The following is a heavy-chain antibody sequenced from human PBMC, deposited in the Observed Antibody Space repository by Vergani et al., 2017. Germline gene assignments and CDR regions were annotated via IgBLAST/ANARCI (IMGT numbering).Heavy chain of an antibody. V-gene: IGHV3-30*02. CDR3: VKDHPVFDE. J-gene: IGHJ4*03. Sequence: QVQLVESGGGVVQPGESLRLSCAASGFPFSTYGMHWVRQAPGKGLEWLAFIQKDGIDKFYADSVSGLFTICRDISKTTLYLEMSSLSAEDTGLYHCVKDHPVFDEWGRGTLVSVS. CDR2: IQKDGIDK. CDR1: GFPFSTYG.